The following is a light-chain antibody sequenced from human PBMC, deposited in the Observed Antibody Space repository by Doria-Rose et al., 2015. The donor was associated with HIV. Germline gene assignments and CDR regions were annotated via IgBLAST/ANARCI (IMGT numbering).Light chain of an antibody. CDR1: QSFSSTY. V-gene: IGKV3-20*01. J-gene: IGKJ1*01. Sequence: DIVMTQSSGTLSLSPGERATLSCRASQSFSSTYLAWYQQKPGQAPSLLIYDGSTRATGIPDRFSASGSGTDFTLTINRLEPEDFALYYCHQYGTSWTFGQGTMVEI. CDR3: HQYGTSWT. CDR2: DGS.